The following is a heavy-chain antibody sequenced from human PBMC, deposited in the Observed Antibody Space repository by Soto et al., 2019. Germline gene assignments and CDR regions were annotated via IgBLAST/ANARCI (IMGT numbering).Heavy chain of an antibody. V-gene: IGHV4-4*07. CDR1: GGAISCYY. Sequence: SETLSLTCSVTGGAISCYYWTWIRQSDGEGLEWIGRIYSSGSTNYNPSLKSRVTISLDTSMNYFSLRLSSVTAADTAVYYCARGQRFSDWFDPWGQGTLVTVSS. J-gene: IGHJ5*02. D-gene: IGHD3-3*01. CDR3: ARGQRFSDWFDP. CDR2: IYSSGST.